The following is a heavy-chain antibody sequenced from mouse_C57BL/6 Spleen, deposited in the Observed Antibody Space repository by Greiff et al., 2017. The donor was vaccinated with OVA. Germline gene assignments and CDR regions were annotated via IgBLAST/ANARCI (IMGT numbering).Heavy chain of an antibody. Sequence: QVQLQQSGPGLVAPSQSLSITCTVSGFSLTSYAISWVRQPPGKGLEWLGVIWTGGGTNYNSAIKSSLSISKDNSKSPVFLKMNSLQTDDTARYCCARIYYGPSYAMDYWGQGTSVTVSS. D-gene: IGHD2-1*01. CDR1: GFSLTSYA. CDR3: ARIYYGPSYAMDY. V-gene: IGHV2-9-1*01. J-gene: IGHJ4*01. CDR2: IWTGGGT.